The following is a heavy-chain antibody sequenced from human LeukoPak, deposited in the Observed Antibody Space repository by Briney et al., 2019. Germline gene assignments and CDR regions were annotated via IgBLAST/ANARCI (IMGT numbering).Heavy chain of an antibody. V-gene: IGHV4-59*08. D-gene: IGHD3-9*01. CDR2: IYYSEST. CDR3: ARQGYDILTGYIDAFDI. CDR1: GDSISSYY. J-gene: IGHJ3*02. Sequence: SETLSLTCTVPGDSISSYYLSWIRQPPGKGLEWIGYIYYSESTNYNHSLKGRVTISIDTSKIQFSLKLRSVTAATTAIYYCARQGYDILTGYIDAFDIWGQGTMVTVSS.